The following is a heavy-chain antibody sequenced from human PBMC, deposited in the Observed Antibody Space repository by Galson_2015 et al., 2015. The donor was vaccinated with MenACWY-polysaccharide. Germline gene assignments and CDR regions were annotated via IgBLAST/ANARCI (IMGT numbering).Heavy chain of an antibody. J-gene: IGHJ6*02. V-gene: IGHV3-21*01. D-gene: IGHD3-10*01. CDR2: ISSSSSYI. Sequence: SLRLSCAASGFTFSSSTMNWVRQAPGKGLEWVSSISSSSSYINYADSVKGRFTISRDNAKNSLFLQMNSLRAEVTAVYYCARWGGGSGSRVYFYYGMDVWGQGTTVTVSS. CDR1: GFTFSSST. CDR3: ARWGGGSGSRVYFYYGMDV.